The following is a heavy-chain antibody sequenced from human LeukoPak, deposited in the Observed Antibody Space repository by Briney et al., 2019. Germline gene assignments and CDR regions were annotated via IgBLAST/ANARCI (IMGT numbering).Heavy chain of an antibody. CDR1: GFPFSGFG. V-gene: IGHV3-48*02. CDR2: IGHDSSPI. J-gene: IGHJ4*02. D-gene: IGHD3-22*01. CDR3: ARASRSGYDY. Sequence: GGSLRLSCVASGFPFSGFGMNWVRQTPGKGLEWVSYIGHDSSPIYYADFVKGRFTMSRDNAKNPLYLQMKSLRDEDAAVYYCARASRSGYDYWGQGTLVTVSS.